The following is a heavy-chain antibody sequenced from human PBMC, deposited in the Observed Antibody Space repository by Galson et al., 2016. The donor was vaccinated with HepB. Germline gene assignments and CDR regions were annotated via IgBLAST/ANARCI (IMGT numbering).Heavy chain of an antibody. J-gene: IGHJ3*02. CDR3: AKESYYASGNYYSFAAFDI. CDR1: GISFSNYA. D-gene: IGHD3-10*01. CDR2: ISVRGGST. Sequence: SLRLSCAASGISFSNYAMSWVRQAPGKGLEWVSGISVRGGSTYYADSVKGRFTISRDNSKNTLYLQMNTLRAEDTAVYYCAKESYYASGNYYSFAAFDIWGQGTMVTVSS. V-gene: IGHV3-23*01.